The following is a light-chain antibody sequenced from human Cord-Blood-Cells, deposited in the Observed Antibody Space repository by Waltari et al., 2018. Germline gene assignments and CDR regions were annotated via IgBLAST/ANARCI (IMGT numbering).Light chain of an antibody. CDR3: SSYTSSSTVV. CDR1: TSDVAALNS. CDR2: EVS. V-gene: IGLV2-14*01. J-gene: IGLJ2*01. Sequence: QSALTQPASVSGSPGQSTTISYTRTTSDVAALNSFPWYQQHPGKAPKLMIYEVSNRPSGVSNRFSGSKSGNTASLTISGLQAEDEADYYCSSYTSSSTVVFGGGTKLTVL.